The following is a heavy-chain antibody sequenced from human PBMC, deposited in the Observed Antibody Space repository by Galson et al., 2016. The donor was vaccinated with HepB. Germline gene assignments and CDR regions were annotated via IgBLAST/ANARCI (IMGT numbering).Heavy chain of an antibody. D-gene: IGHD6-19*01. J-gene: IGHJ4*02. CDR3: ARVRWLEPLDY. V-gene: IGHV3-48*03. CDR1: GFTITTYE. Sequence: SLRLSCAASGFTITTYEMTWVRQAPGKGLEWISYISSYGSTIYYADSVKGRFTISRDNAENSLYLQMNSLRAEDTAVYYCARVRWLEPLDYWGQGTLVTVSS. CDR2: ISSYGSTI.